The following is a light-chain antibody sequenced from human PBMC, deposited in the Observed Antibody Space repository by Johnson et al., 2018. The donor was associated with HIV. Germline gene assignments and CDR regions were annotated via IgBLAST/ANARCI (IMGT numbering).Light chain of an antibody. V-gene: IGLV1-51*01. Sequence: HSVLTQPPSVSAAPGEKVNISCSGSSSNIENDYESWYQQLPGTAPKLLIYDNNKRPSGIPDRFSGSKSGTSATLGITGLQTGDEGDYFCGAWDSTLNAYVFGTGTKVTVL. CDR3: GAWDSTLNAYV. J-gene: IGLJ1*01. CDR2: DNN. CDR1: SSNIENDY.